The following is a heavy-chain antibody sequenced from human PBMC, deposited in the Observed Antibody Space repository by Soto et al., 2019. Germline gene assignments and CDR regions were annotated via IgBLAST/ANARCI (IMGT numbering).Heavy chain of an antibody. V-gene: IGHV3-74*01. Sequence: EVQLVESGGGLVQPGGSLRLSCAASGFTFSSQWLHWVRQAPGKGLVWISRINNDGTSTNYADSVKGRFTVSRDNAKKTMSLQMNSLRYEDTAVYYCASWRGGYTYGLDHWGQGTPVTVSS. CDR2: INNDGTST. D-gene: IGHD5-18*01. CDR3: ASWRGGYTYGLDH. J-gene: IGHJ4*02. CDR1: GFTFSSQW.